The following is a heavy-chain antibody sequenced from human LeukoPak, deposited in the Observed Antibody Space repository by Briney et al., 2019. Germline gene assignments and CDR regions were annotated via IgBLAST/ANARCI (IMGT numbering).Heavy chain of an antibody. CDR1: GGTFSSYA. V-gene: IGHV1-69*04. J-gene: IGHJ6*02. CDR2: IIPILGIA. CDR3: ARDSPQLDSYYYYGMDV. Sequence: SVKVSCKASGGTFSSYAISWVRQAPGQGLEWMGRIIPILGIANYAQKFQGRVTITADKSTSTAYMELSSLRSEDTAVYYCARDSPQLDSYYYYGMDVWGQGTTVTVSS. D-gene: IGHD6-13*01.